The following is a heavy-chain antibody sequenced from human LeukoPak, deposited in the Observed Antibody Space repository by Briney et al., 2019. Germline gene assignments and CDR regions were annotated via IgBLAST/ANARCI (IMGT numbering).Heavy chain of an antibody. Sequence: PGGSLRLSCAASGFTFSNYAMHWVHQAPGKGLEWVSLISSGGTYEYYADSVKGRFTISRDNSKNTLYLQLNSLRAEDTAVYYCARDSTYYYDSGSSGPHYFDNWGQGTPVTVSS. CDR2: ISSGGTYE. J-gene: IGHJ4*02. V-gene: IGHV3-30*01. CDR3: ARDSTYYYDSGSSGPHYFDN. CDR1: GFTFSNYA. D-gene: IGHD3-10*01.